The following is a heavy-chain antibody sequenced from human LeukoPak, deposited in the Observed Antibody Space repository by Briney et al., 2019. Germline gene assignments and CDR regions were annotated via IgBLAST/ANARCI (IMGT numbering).Heavy chain of an antibody. D-gene: IGHD6-13*01. Sequence: SETLSLTCTVPGGPRSSGSYYWSWIRQPAGKGLEWIGRIYASGSTNYNPSLRNRVTISVDTSKNQFSLKLRSVTAADTAVYYCASSQAGDFDYWGQGTLVTVSS. J-gene: IGHJ4*02. CDR2: IYASGST. CDR1: GGPRSSGSYY. V-gene: IGHV4-61*02. CDR3: ASSQAGDFDY.